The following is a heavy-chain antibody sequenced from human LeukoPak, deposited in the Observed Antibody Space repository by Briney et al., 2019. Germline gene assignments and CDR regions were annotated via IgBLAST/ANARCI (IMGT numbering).Heavy chain of an antibody. V-gene: IGHV3-48*04. CDR3: ARSDAFDI. CDR1: GFTFSSYT. CDR2: ISGITSTI. J-gene: IGHJ3*02. Sequence: GGSLRLSCAASGFTFSSYTMSWVRQAPGQGLEWVSYISGITSTIYYADSVKGRFSISRDNAKNSLYLQMNSLRAEDTAVYYCARSDAFDIWGQGIMVSVSS.